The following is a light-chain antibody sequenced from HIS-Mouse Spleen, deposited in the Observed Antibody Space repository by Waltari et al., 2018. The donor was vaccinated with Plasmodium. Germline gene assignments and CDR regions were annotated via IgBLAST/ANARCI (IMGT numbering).Light chain of an antibody. CDR1: SSDVGGYNY. CDR2: EVS. J-gene: IGLJ3*02. V-gene: IGLV2-8*01. Sequence: QSALTQPPSASGSPGQSVTISCTGTSSDVGGYNYVSWYQQHPGKAPKLMIYEVSKRAAGSLDRLSGSKSGNTASLTVSGLQAEDEADYYCSSYAGSNNLVFGGGTKLTVL. CDR3: SSYAGSNNLV.